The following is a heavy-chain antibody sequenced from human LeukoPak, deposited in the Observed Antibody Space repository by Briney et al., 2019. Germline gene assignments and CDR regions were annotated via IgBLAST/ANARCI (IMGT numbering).Heavy chain of an antibody. V-gene: IGHV1-8*01. D-gene: IGHD3-3*01. Sequence: ASVKVSCKASGYTFTSYDINWVRQATGQGLEWMGWMNPNSGNTGYAQKFQGRVTMTRNTSISTAYMELSSLRSEDTAVYYCARPNTGINYDFWAGYYYYMDVWGKGTTVTVSS. CDR3: ARPNTGINYDFWAGYYYYMDV. CDR1: GYTFTSYD. CDR2: MNPNSGNT. J-gene: IGHJ6*03.